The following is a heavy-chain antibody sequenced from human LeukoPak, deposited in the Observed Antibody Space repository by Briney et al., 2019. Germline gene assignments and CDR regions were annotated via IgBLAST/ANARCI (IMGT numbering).Heavy chain of an antibody. CDR3: ASLITMVRGVIRAYFDY. CDR2: IYSGGST. V-gene: IGHV3-53*01. J-gene: IGHJ4*02. CDR1: GFTVSSNY. D-gene: IGHD3-10*01. Sequence: PGGSLRLSCAASGFTVSSNYMSWVRQAPGKGLEWVSVIYSGGSTYYADSVKGRFTISRDNSKNTLYLQMNSLRAEDTAVYYCASLITMVRGVIRAYFDYWGQGTLATVSS.